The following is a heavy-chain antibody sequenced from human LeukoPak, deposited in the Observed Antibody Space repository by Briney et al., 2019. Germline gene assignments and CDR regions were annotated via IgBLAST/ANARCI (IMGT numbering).Heavy chain of an antibody. D-gene: IGHD6-19*01. V-gene: IGHV4-34*01. CDR2: INHSGST. Sequence: SETLSLTCAVYGGSFSGYYWSWIRQPPGKGLEWIGEINHSGSTNYNPSLKSRVTISVDTSKNQFSLKLSFVTAADTAVYYCAGGGIAVAGTGYWGQGTLVTVSS. J-gene: IGHJ4*02. CDR1: GGSFSGYY. CDR3: AGGGIAVAGTGY.